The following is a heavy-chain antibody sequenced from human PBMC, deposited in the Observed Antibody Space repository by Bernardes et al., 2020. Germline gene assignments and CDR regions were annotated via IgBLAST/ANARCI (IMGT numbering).Heavy chain of an antibody. V-gene: IGHV3-23*01. J-gene: IGHJ4*02. Sequence: GGSLRLSCAASGFAFSSHAMSWVRQAPGMGLEWVSVISANGVSTFYADSVQGRFTISRDNSKNTLYLQMNSLRAEDTAVYYCAKTDSDFWSGSRPSYFDYWGQGTLVTVSS. CDR1: GFAFSSHA. CDR3: AKTDSDFWSGSRPSYFDY. CDR2: ISANGVST. D-gene: IGHD3-3*01.